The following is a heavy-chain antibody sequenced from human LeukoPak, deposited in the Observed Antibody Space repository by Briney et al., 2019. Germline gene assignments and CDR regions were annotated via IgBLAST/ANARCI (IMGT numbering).Heavy chain of an antibody. CDR1: GGSISSYY. CDR2: IYTSGST. CDR3: AAPRDYYGSGSYYNLDY. Sequence: TSETLSLTCTVSGGSISSYYWSWIRQPAGKGLEWIGRIYTSGSTNYNPSLKSRVTMSVDTSKNQFSLKLSSVTAADTAVYYCAAPRDYYGSGSYYNLDYWGQGTLVTVSS. D-gene: IGHD3-10*01. J-gene: IGHJ4*02. V-gene: IGHV4-4*07.